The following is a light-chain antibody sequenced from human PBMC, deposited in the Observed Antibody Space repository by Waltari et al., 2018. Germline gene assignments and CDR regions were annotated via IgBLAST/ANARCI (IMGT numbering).Light chain of an antibody. Sequence: QTVVTQAPSLTVSPGGTVTLTCACSTGAVTSGHFPYWFQQKPGQAPRTLIYDTSNEPAWEPARFSGSLLGGKAALTLSGAQPEDEAEYYCLLSFNEAHVLFGTGTKVTVL. J-gene: IGLJ1*01. V-gene: IGLV7-46*01. CDR1: TGAVTSGHF. CDR2: DTS. CDR3: LLSFNEAHVL.